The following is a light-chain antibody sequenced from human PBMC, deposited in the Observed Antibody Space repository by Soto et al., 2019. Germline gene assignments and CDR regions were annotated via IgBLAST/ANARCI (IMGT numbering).Light chain of an antibody. CDR1: QSISTS. Sequence: IQMTQSPSSLSASVGDSITLTCRASQSISTSLNWYQQRPGKAPKLLIYTASSLFSGVPSRFSGSGSGTEFTLTISSLQPDDLATYYCQQYNTYSTFGQGTRLEIK. CDR2: TAS. CDR3: QQYNTYST. V-gene: IGKV1-5*01. J-gene: IGKJ5*01.